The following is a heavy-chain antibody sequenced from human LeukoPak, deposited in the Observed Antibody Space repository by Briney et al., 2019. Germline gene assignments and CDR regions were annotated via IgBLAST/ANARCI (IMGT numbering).Heavy chain of an antibody. D-gene: IGHD6-13*01. CDR2: ISAYNGNT. V-gene: IGHV1-18*01. Sequence: ASVKVSCKASGYTFTSYGISWVRQAPGQGLEWMGWISAYNGNTNYAQKLQGRVTMTTDTSTSTAYMELRSLRSDDTAVYYCAREGASSSWYVVPDSWFDPWGQGTLVTVSS. J-gene: IGHJ5*02. CDR1: GYTFTSYG. CDR3: AREGASSSWYVVPDSWFDP.